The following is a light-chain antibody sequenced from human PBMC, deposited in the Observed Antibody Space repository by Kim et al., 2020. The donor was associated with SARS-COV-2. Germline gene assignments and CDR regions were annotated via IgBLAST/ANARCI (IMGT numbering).Light chain of an antibody. CDR3: QQYGSSPRT. J-gene: IGKJ1*01. V-gene: IGKV3-20*01. CDR2: GAS. Sequence: SPGESATLSCRASQSISSNYLAWYQQKPGQAPRLLIYGASSRATGIPDRFSGSGSGTDFTLTISRLEPEDFAVYYCQQYGSSPRTFGQGTKVEIK. CDR1: QSISSNY.